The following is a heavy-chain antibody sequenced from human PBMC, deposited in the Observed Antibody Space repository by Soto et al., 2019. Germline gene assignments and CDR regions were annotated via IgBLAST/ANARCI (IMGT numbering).Heavy chain of an antibody. D-gene: IGHD6-13*01. J-gene: IGHJ4*02. Sequence: GGSLRLSCAASGFTFSTYAMHWVRQAPGKGLEWVAVMSYDGSKKYYADSVKGRFTISRDNSKNTPYLQMNSLRAEDTAVYYCAKGHSSSWYYFDYWGQGTLVTVSS. CDR3: AKGHSSSWYYFDY. CDR1: GFTFSTYA. V-gene: IGHV3-30*18. CDR2: MSYDGSKK.